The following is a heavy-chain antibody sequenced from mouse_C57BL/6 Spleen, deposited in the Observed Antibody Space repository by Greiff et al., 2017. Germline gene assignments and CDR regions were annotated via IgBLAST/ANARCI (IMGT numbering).Heavy chain of an antibody. CDR1: GYTFTSYW. CDR3: ARLGSRGGMDY. V-gene: IGHV1-64*01. CDR2: IHPNSGST. Sequence: QVQLQQPGAELVKPGASVKLSCKASGYTFTSYWMHWVKQRPGQGLEWIGMIHPNSGSTNYNEKFKSKATLTVDKSSSTAYMQLSSLTSEDSAVYYCARLGSRGGMDYWGQGTSVTVSS. D-gene: IGHD1-1*01. J-gene: IGHJ4*01.